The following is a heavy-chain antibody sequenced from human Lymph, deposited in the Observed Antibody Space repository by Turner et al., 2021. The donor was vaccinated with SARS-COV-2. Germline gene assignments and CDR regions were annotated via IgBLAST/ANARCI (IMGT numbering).Heavy chain of an antibody. CDR2: MNPNSGNT. V-gene: IGHV1-8*02. CDR3: ARGRYSGGGMDV. D-gene: IGHD1-26*01. CDR1: GYTFTSYD. J-gene: IGHJ6*02. Sequence: QVQLVHSGAEVQKPGASVKVSCKAPGYTFTSYDINWVRQANGQGREWRGWMNPNSGNTGYAQKFQGRVTMTRNTYISTAYMERSSLRSEDTAVYYCARGRYSGGGMDVWGQGTTVTVSS.